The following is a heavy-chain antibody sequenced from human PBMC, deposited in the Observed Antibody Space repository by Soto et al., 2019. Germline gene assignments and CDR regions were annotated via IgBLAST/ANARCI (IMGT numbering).Heavy chain of an antibody. V-gene: IGHV1-18*04. D-gene: IGHD3-10*01. J-gene: IGHJ5*02. CDR3: ATSDDSGFET. Sequence: QLQLVQSGDEVKRPGASVRVSCEASGYPFAKYGISWIRQAPGKGLEWVGWISPDNGNTEYAQKLQGRVSMTRDTSSNTGYLEVRSLRSDDTAMYYCATSDDSGFETWGQGTLVSVSS. CDR1: GYPFAKYG. CDR2: ISPDNGNT.